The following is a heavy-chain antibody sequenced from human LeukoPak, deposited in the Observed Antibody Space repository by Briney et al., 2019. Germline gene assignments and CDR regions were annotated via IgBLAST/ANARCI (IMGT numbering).Heavy chain of an antibody. J-gene: IGHJ3*02. CDR2: IGAAGAHT. Sequence: GGSLRLSCAASGFRFSYHDMHWVRQAPGKGLEFVSSIGAAGAHTFYADSVKGRFTISRDNFQGTMYLQMDGLRPEDSAVYYCARELGGTKTGGFDIWGRGTVVTVSS. D-gene: IGHD1-14*01. CDR3: ARELGGTKTGGFDI. V-gene: IGHV3-64*02. CDR1: GFRFSYHD.